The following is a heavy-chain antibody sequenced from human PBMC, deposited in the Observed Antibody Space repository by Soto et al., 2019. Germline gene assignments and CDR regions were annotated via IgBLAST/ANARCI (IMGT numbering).Heavy chain of an antibody. J-gene: IGHJ5*02. CDR2: ISHSGTS. D-gene: IGHD2-21*02. Sequence: PSETLSLTCTVSCYSISSGYYWSWIRQTPGKGLEWIGSISHSGTSFYNPSLRSRVTISMDTSNNHFSLKLNSLTATDTAIYYCAKLSSVPTAILNWFDPWGQGTLVTVSS. CDR1: CYSISSGYY. V-gene: IGHV4-38-2*02. CDR3: AKLSSVPTAILNWFDP.